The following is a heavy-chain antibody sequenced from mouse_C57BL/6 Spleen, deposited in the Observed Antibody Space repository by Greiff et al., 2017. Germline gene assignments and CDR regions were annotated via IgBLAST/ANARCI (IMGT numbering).Heavy chain of an antibody. Sequence: EVKLMESGEGLVKPGGSLKLSCAASGFTFSSYAMSWVRQTPEKRLEWVAYLSSGGDYIYYADTVKGRFTISRDNARNTLYLQMSSLKSEDTAMYYCTRGPQLGRTYYAMDYWGQGTSVTVSS. CDR2: LSSGGDYI. V-gene: IGHV5-9-1*02. J-gene: IGHJ4*01. CDR3: TRGPQLGRTYYAMDY. CDR1: GFTFSSYA. D-gene: IGHD4-1*02.